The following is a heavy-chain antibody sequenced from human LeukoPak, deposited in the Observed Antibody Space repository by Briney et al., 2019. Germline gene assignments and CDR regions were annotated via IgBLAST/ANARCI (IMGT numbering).Heavy chain of an antibody. CDR3: ARGPYTLTTLFVY. J-gene: IGHJ4*02. V-gene: IGHV1-46*01. CDR1: GYTFTIYY. D-gene: IGHD4-17*01. Sequence: ASVTVSFTAAGYTFTIYYMHWGRQAPGQGGEGVGLINTNGGRTSYVQTFQGRVTMTREKTTSTVYMDLSSLRSQATAVYYCARGPYTLTTLFVYWCQGTLLTASS. CDR2: INTNGGRT.